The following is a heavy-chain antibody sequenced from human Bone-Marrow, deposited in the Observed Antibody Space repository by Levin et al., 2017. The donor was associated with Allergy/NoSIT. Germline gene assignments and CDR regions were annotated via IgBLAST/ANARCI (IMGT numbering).Heavy chain of an antibody. CDR3: ARGGRERSFGYYGLDI. Sequence: SETLSLTCTVSGASVTSGSYYWSWLRQSPGKALEWIGYMYYSGNTRSNPSLKSRITMSFDTSKNLFSLRLTSVTATDTAGYYCARGGRERSFGYYGLDIWGRGTTVSVSS. D-gene: IGHD1-26*01. V-gene: IGHV4-61*03. J-gene: IGHJ6*02. CDR1: GASVTSGSYY. CDR2: MYYSGNT.